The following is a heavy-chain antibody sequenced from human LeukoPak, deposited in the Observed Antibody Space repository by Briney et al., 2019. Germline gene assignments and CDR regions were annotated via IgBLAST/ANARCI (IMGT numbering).Heavy chain of an antibody. V-gene: IGHV4-30-2*01. Sequence: SETLSLTCAVSGGSISSGGYSWSWIRQPPGKGLEWIGHIYFNGNTYYNPSLESRVTILVDRSATQFSLKLSSVTAADTAVYYCARGGYCSSTSCFFDYWGQGTLVTVSS. J-gene: IGHJ4*02. D-gene: IGHD2-2*01. CDR1: GGSISSGGYS. CDR2: IYFNGNT. CDR3: ARGGYCSSTSCFFDY.